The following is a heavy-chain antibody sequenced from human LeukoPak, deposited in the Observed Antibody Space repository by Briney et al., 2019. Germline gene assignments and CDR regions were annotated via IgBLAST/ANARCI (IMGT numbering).Heavy chain of an antibody. CDR3: ASLVEGATKAFDI. Sequence: GGSLRLSCAASGFTFSSYGMHWVRQAPGKGLEWVAFIRYDGSNKYYADSVKGRFTISRDNSKNTLYLQMNRLRAEDTAVYYCASLVEGATKAFDIWGQGTMVTVSS. D-gene: IGHD1-26*01. CDR1: GFTFSSYG. CDR2: IRYDGSNK. V-gene: IGHV3-30*02. J-gene: IGHJ3*02.